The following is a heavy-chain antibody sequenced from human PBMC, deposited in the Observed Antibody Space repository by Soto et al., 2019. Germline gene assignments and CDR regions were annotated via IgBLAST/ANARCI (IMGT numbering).Heavy chain of an antibody. J-gene: IGHJ5*02. V-gene: IGHV3-74*01. CDR1: GFTLRSYW. D-gene: IGHD2-8*02. CDR2: IDSAGRTT. CDR3: ARGVVVYQQLGRGRDRVDP. Sequence: EVQLVESGGGLVQPGGSLTLSCAVSGFTLRSYWMHWVRQTPGKGREWVARIDSAGRTTNYADSVKGRFTISRDNAKNKGGLHMNSLRAEDRAVYYSARGVVVYQQLGRGRDRVDPWGQGTLVTVSS.